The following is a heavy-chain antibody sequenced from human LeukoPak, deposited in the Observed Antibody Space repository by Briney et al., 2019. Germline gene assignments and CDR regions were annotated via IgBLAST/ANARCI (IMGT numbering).Heavy chain of an antibody. Sequence: GGSLRLSCEGSGFSFRNHAIHWVRQAPGKGLEWMGFISYDGSQKKYADSVKGRFTVSRDNTKNTAFLDMDRLRSEDTSVYFCAIEGHDTGAEAYSWGRGTQVTVSS. CDR1: GFSFRNHA. CDR3: AIEGHDTGAEAYS. J-gene: IGHJ1*01. D-gene: IGHD2-8*02. CDR2: ISYDGSQK. V-gene: IGHV3-30*02.